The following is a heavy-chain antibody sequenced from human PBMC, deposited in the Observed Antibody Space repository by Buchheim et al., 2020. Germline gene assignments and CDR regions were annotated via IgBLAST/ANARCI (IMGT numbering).Heavy chain of an antibody. CDR2: INHSGST. V-gene: IGHV4-34*01. D-gene: IGHD5-18*01. J-gene: IGHJ5*02. CDR1: GGSFSGYY. CDR3: ARGRRVGIQLWLHGWFDP. Sequence: QVQLQQWGAGLLKPSETLSLTCAVYGGSFSGYYWSWIRQPPGKGLEWIGEINHSGSTNYNPSLKSRVPISVDTSQNQFSLKLSSVTAADTAVYYCARGRRVGIQLWLHGWFDPWGQGTL.